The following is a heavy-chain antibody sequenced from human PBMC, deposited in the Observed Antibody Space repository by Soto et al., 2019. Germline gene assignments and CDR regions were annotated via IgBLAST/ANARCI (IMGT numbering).Heavy chain of an antibody. V-gene: IGHV6-1*01. J-gene: IGHJ4*02. CDR1: AHIVPRSSAA. D-gene: IGHD3-16*01. CDR3: SRGDHGFDY. Sequence: QTLALARGVLAHIVPRSSAACNLIRQYASRGPEWLGRTYYRSKWFNNYSLCVKSRITSNPDISKHQSYLQLNSVTPEDTAVYYCSRGDHGFDYWGQVTLVTVSS. CDR2: TYYRSKWFN.